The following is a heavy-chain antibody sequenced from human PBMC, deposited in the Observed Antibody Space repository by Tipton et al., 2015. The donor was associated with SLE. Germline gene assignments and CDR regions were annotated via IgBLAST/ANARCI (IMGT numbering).Heavy chain of an antibody. CDR1: GDSISSSSYC. J-gene: IGHJ3*02. D-gene: IGHD6-19*01. CDR3: ARSFRGSSVVRRAFDI. CDR2: IYYSGST. Sequence: TLSLTCTVSGDSISSSSYCWGWIRQPPGKGLEWIGSIYYSGSTYYNPSLKSRVTISVDTPKNQFSLKLSSVTAADTAVYYCARSFRGSSVVRRAFDIRGQGTMVTVSS. V-gene: IGHV4-39*07.